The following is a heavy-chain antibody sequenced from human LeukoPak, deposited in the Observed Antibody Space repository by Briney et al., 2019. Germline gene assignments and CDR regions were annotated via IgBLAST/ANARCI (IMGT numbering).Heavy chain of an antibody. V-gene: IGHV4-39*07. CDR2: IYYSGST. Sequence: SETLSLTCTVSGGSVSSSRYYWGWIRQPPGEGLEWIGTIYYSGSTYYNPSLKSRVTISVDTSKNQFSLKLSSVTAADTAVYYCARAGYNTMVRGYYFDYWGQGTLVTVSS. CDR1: GGSVSSSRYY. CDR3: ARAGYNTMVRGYYFDY. D-gene: IGHD3-10*01. J-gene: IGHJ4*02.